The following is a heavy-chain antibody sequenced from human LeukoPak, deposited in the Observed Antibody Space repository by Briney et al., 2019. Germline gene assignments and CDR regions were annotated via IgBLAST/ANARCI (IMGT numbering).Heavy chain of an antibody. Sequence: GESLKISCQGSGYSFSSYWITWVRQMPGKGLEWMGRIDPSDSYTNYSPSFQGHVTISVDKSISTAYLQWSSLKASDTAMYYCARPEGTADAFDIWGQGTMVTVSS. CDR1: GYSFSSYW. V-gene: IGHV5-10-1*01. D-gene: IGHD1-7*01. J-gene: IGHJ3*02. CDR2: IDPSDSYT. CDR3: ARPEGTADAFDI.